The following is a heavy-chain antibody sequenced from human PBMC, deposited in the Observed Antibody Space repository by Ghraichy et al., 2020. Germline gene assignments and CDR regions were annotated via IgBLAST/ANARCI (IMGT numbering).Heavy chain of an antibody. CDR3: ARYAMGIAAAGTADKGFDY. CDR2: IYYSGST. Sequence: SETLSLTCTVSGGSISSYYWSWIRQPPGKGLEWIGYIYYSGSTNYNPSLKSRVTISVDTSKNQFSLKLSSVTAADTAVYYCARYAMGIAAAGTADKGFDYWGHVTLVTVSS. V-gene: IGHV4-59*01. J-gene: IGHJ4*01. CDR1: GGSISSYY. D-gene: IGHD6-13*01.